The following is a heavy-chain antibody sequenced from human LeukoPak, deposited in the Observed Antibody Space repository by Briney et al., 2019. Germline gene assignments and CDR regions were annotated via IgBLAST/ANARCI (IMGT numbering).Heavy chain of an antibody. CDR3: AKEGAVAGYYFDY. V-gene: IGHV3-23*01. Sequence: PGGSLRLSCAASGFTVSSNYMSWGRQAPGKGLEWVSAISGSGGSGGNTYYADPVKGRFTISRNNPKNTLYLQMNSLRAEDTAVYYCAKEGAVAGYYFDYWGQGTLVTVSS. J-gene: IGHJ4*02. CDR2: ISGSGGSGGNT. CDR1: GFTVSSNY. D-gene: IGHD6-19*01.